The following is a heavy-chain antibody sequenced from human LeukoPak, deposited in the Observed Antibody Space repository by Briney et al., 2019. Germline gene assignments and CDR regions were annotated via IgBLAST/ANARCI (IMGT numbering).Heavy chain of an antibody. D-gene: IGHD6-6*01. V-gene: IGHV4-34*01. Sequence: SETLSLTCAVYGGSFSGYYWSWIRQPPGKGLEWIGEINHSGSTNYNPPLKSRVTISVDTSKNQFSLKLSSVTAADTAVYYCAQIIAARPAGTNWFDPWGQGTLVTVSS. CDR2: INHSGST. CDR3: AQIIAARPAGTNWFDP. CDR1: GGSFSGYY. J-gene: IGHJ5*02.